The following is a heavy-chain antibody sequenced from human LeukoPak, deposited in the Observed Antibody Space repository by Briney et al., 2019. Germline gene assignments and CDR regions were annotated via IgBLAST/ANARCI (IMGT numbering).Heavy chain of an antibody. CDR1: GGSISSSSYY. CDR3: ATTCCGIGGATLRGYYYGLDV. D-gene: IGHD1-26*01. J-gene: IGHJ6*02. Sequence: PSETLSLTCTVSGGSISSSSYYWGWIRQPPGKGLEWIGSIYYSGSTYYNPSLKSRVTISVDTSKNQFSLRLSSVTAADTAVYHCATTCCGIGGATLRGYYYGLDVWGQGTTVTVSS. CDR2: IYYSGST. V-gene: IGHV4-39*07.